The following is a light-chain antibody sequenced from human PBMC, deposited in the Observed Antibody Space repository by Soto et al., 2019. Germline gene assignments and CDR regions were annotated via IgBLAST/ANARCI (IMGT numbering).Light chain of an antibody. CDR1: SSDVGGDNY. CDR3: SSYAGSNNFV. J-gene: IGLJ1*01. CDR2: EVS. V-gene: IGLV2-8*01. Sequence: QSALTQPPSASGSPGQSVTISCTGTSSDVGGDNYVSWYQQHPGKAPKLMIYEVSKRPSGVPDLSSGSKSGNTSSLTVSGLQAEDEADYYCSSYAGSNNFVFGTGTKLTVL.